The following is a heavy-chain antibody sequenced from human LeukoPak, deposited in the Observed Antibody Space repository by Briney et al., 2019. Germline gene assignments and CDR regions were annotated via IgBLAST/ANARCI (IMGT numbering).Heavy chain of an antibody. J-gene: IGHJ4*02. CDR3: ARGWSSGWYRNDY. Sequence: PSETLPLTCTVSGGSISSYYWSWIRQPPGKGLEWIGYIYYSGSTTYNPSLKSRVTISVDTSKNQFSLKLSSVTAADTAVYYCARGWSSGWYRNDYWGQGTLVTVSS. CDR1: GGSISSYY. D-gene: IGHD6-19*01. CDR2: IYYSGST. V-gene: IGHV4-59*01.